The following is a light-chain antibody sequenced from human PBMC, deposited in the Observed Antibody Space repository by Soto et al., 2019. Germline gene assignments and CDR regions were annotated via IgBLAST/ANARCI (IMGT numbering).Light chain of an antibody. CDR3: QVWDSISDHPV. CDR2: YDS. Sequence: SSELTQPPSVSVAPGKTARITCGGNNIGSKSVHWYQQKPGQAPVLVIYYDSDRPSGIPERFSGSNSGNTATLTISRVEAGDEADYYCQVWDSISDHPVFGGGTKLTVL. V-gene: IGLV3-21*04. CDR1: NIGSKS. J-gene: IGLJ2*01.